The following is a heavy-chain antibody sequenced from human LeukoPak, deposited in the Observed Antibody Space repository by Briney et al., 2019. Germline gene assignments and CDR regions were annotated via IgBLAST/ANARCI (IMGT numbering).Heavy chain of an antibody. V-gene: IGHV4-59*01. D-gene: IGHD6-13*01. J-gene: IGHJ3*02. CDR3: ARVGSSSQLDAFDI. CDR2: IYYSGST. Sequence: SETLSLTCTVSGGSISSYYWSWIRQPPGKGLEWIGYIYYSGSTNYNPSLKSRVTISVDTSKNQFSLRLSSVTAADTAVYYCARVGSSSQLDAFDIWGQGTMVTVSS. CDR1: GGSISSYY.